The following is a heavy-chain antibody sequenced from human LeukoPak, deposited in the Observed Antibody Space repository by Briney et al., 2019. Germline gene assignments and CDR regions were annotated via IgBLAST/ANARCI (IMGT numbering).Heavy chain of an antibody. V-gene: IGHV5-51*01. D-gene: IGHD2-2*01. J-gene: IGHJ6*03. CDR3: ARQDIVVVPAAPDYYYYYMDV. CDR2: IYPGDSDT. Sequence: GESLQISCKGSGYSFTSYWIGWVRQMPGKGLEWMGIIYPGDSDTRYSPSFQGQVTISADKSISTAYLQWSSLKASDTAMYYCARQDIVVVPAAPDYYYYYMDVWGKGTTVTVSS. CDR1: GYSFTSYW.